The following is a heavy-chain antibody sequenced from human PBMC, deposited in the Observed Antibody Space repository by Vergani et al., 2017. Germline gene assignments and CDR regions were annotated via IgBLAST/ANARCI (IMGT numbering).Heavy chain of an antibody. D-gene: IGHD6-19*01. CDR1: GGTFSNHV. CDR2: INTNSGNP. CDR3: ARGRQWRLTEYLYGMDV. Sequence: QVQLVQSGAEVKKPGSSVKVSCKSSGGTFSNHVLAWVRQAPGQGLEWMGGINTNSGNPTYAPGFTGRFVFSLDTSVSTAYLQISGLKAEDSAVYYGARGRQWRLTEYLYGMDVWGQGTTVTVSS. J-gene: IGHJ6*02. V-gene: IGHV7-4-1*02.